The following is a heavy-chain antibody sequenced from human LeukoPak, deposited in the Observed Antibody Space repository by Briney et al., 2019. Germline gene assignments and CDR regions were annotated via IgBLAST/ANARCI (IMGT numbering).Heavy chain of an antibody. Sequence: SETLSLTCTVSGGSLSNYYWSWIRQPPGQGLEWIGFIYYSGDTSYNPSLQSRVTISVDTTKNQFSLKLSSVTAADTAVYYCARVLVGDYVNFDYWGQGTLVTVSS. CDR2: IYYSGDT. J-gene: IGHJ4*02. CDR3: ARVLVGDYVNFDY. D-gene: IGHD4-17*01. V-gene: IGHV4-59*01. CDR1: GGSLSNYY.